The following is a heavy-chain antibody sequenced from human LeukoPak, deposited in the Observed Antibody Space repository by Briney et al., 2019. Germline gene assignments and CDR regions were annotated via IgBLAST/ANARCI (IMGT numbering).Heavy chain of an antibody. Sequence: GGSLRLSCAASGFSFSSYWMSWVRQAPGKGLEWVANIKQDGSEKYYVDSVKGRFTISRDNAKNSLYLQMNSLRAEDTAVYFCAKHRYYYDSSGIDYWGQGTLVTVSS. CDR3: AKHRYYYDSSGIDY. D-gene: IGHD3-22*01. CDR1: GFSFSSYW. J-gene: IGHJ4*02. V-gene: IGHV3-7*03. CDR2: IKQDGSEK.